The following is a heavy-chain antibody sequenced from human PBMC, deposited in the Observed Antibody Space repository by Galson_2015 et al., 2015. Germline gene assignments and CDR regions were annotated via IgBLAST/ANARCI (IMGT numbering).Heavy chain of an antibody. CDR3: ARAHSSGWFYFDY. CDR2: ISYDGSVK. CDR1: GFTFNSYA. J-gene: IGHJ4*02. Sequence: SLRLSCTASGFTFNSYAMHWVRQAPGKGLEWVAVISYDGSVKNYADSVKGRFTISRDYSKNTLYLQMNGLRAEDTAVYYCARAHSSGWFYFDYWGQGTLVSVSS. V-gene: IGHV3-30*01. D-gene: IGHD6-19*01.